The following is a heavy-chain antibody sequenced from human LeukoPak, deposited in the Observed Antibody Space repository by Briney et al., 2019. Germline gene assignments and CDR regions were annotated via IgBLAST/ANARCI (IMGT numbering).Heavy chain of an antibody. D-gene: IGHD2/OR15-2a*01. V-gene: IGHV1-69*01. Sequence: GSSVKVSCKASGGTFSSYAISWVRQAPGQGLEWMGGIIPIFGTANYAQKFQGRVTITADESTSTAYMELSSLRSEDTAVYYCARGDNSLALSYYYYMGVWGKGTTVTVSS. CDR3: ARGDNSLALSYYYYMGV. CDR2: IIPIFGTA. J-gene: IGHJ6*03. CDR1: GGTFSSYA.